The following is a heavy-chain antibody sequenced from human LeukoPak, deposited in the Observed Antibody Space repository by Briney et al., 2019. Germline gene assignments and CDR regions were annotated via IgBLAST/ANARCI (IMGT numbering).Heavy chain of an antibody. Sequence: ASVKVSCKAPGYTFTGYYIHWVRQAPGQGLEWMGCINPNNGDTIYAQNFQARVTMTRDTSISTAYMELSRLRSDDTAVHYCARGGDGYNRRFDYWGQGTLVTVSS. CDR1: GYTFTGYY. J-gene: IGHJ4*02. D-gene: IGHD5-24*01. V-gene: IGHV1-2*02. CDR3: ARGGDGYNRRFDY. CDR2: INPNNGDT.